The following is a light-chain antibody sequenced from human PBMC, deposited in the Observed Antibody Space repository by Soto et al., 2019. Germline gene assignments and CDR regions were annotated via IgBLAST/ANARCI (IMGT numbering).Light chain of an antibody. J-gene: IGKJ5*01. V-gene: IGKV3-20*01. CDR3: QQYGSSPIT. CDR1: QSVSSSY. CDR2: DAS. Sequence: EIVLTQSPGTLSLSPGERATLSCRASQSVSSSYLAWYQQKPGQAPRLLIYDASSRATGIPDRFSGSGSGTDFTLTIGRLEPEDFAVYYCQQYGSSPITFGQGTRLEN.